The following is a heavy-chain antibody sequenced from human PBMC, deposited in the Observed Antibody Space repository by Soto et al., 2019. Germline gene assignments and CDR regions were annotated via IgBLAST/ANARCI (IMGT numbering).Heavy chain of an antibody. Sequence: SVKVSCKASGGTFSSYTISWVRQAPGQGLEWMGRIIPILGIANYAQKFQGRVTITADKSTSTAYMELSSLRSEDTAVYYCAREITGNYFDYWGQGTLVTVSS. CDR3: AREITGNYFDY. CDR2: IIPILGIA. D-gene: IGHD1-20*01. J-gene: IGHJ4*02. V-gene: IGHV1-69*04. CDR1: GGTFSSYT.